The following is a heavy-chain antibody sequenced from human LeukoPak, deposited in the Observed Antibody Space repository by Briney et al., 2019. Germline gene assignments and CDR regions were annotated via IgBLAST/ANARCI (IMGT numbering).Heavy chain of an antibody. Sequence: ASVKVSCKASGYTFTSYGISWVRQAPGQGLEWMGWISAYNGNTNYAQKLQGRVTMTTDTSTSTAYMELRSLRSDDTAVYYCARSYIGYSSSGWFDPWGQGTLVTVSS. J-gene: IGHJ5*02. CDR1: GYTFTSYG. D-gene: IGHD6-6*01. V-gene: IGHV1-18*01. CDR2: ISAYNGNT. CDR3: ARSYIGYSSSGWFDP.